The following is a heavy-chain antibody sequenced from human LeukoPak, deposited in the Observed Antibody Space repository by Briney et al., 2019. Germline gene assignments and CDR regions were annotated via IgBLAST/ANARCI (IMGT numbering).Heavy chain of an antibody. V-gene: IGHV3-33*06. J-gene: IGHJ4*02. CDR1: GFTFNPYG. Sequence: GGSLRLSCAASGFTFNPYGMHWVRQAPGKGLEWVAVIWSDGTHKYYSNSVKGRFTISRDNSKNTLYLEMNSLRVEDTAVYYCAKSNSESQTTVGNWGQGTLVTVSS. D-gene: IGHD1-26*01. CDR2: IWSDGTHK. CDR3: AKSNSESQTTVGN.